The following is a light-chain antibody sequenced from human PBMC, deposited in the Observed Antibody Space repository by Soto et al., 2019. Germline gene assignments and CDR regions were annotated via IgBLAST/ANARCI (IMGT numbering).Light chain of an antibody. V-gene: IGKV3-20*01. CDR3: RQYGSSPRGT. J-gene: IGKJ1*01. CDR2: GAS. CDR1: QSVSSSY. Sequence: EIVLTQSPGTLSLSPGERATLSCRASQSVSSSYLAWYQQKPGQAPRLLIYGASSRATGIPDRFSGSGSGTDFTLTISRLEPEDFAVHYCRQYGSSPRGTFGQGTKV.